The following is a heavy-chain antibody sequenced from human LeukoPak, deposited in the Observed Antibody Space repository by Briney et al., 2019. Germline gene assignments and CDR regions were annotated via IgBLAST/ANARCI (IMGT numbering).Heavy chain of an antibody. Sequence: ASVKVSCKASGYTFTGYYMHWVRQAPGQGREWMGWINPNSGGTNYAQKFQGRVTMTRDTSISTAYMELSRLRSDDTAVYYCARDMALDTAMAHWGQGTLVTVSS. CDR3: ARDMALDTAMAH. CDR2: INPNSGGT. D-gene: IGHD5-18*01. V-gene: IGHV1-2*02. J-gene: IGHJ4*02. CDR1: GYTFTGYY.